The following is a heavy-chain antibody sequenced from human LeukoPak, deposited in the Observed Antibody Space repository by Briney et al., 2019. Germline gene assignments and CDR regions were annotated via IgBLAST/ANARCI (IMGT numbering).Heavy chain of an antibody. Sequence: PGGSLRLSCAASGFTFSSYSMNWVRQAPGKGLEWVSVLYSGGSTYYADSVKGRFTISRDNSKNTLYLQMNSLRAEDTAVYYCARDHLWFGVLPDAFDIWGQGTMVTVSS. CDR3: ARDHLWFGVLPDAFDI. CDR1: GFTFSSYS. J-gene: IGHJ3*02. D-gene: IGHD3-10*01. V-gene: IGHV3-66*01. CDR2: LYSGGST.